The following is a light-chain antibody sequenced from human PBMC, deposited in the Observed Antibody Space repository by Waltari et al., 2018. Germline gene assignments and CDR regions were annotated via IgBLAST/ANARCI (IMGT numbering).Light chain of an antibody. CDR3: QKYGTLPAT. V-gene: IGKV3-20*01. CDR2: DAS. J-gene: IGKJ1*01. Sequence: DIVLTQSPGTLSVSPGARATLSCRASQSVRRTLAWYQQKPGQAPRLLIYDASTRATGVPDRCSGSGVGTDVSLTISRLEPEDFAVYYCQKYGTLPATFGQGTKVEIK. CDR1: QSVRRT.